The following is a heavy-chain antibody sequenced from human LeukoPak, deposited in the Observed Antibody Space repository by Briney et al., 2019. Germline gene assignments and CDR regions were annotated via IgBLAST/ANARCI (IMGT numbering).Heavy chain of an antibody. J-gene: IGHJ4*02. CDR3: ARVYSSTWSGAFLDY. CDR1: GFTFSSYW. V-gene: IGHV3-72*01. CDR2: IRNKANSHTT. Sequence: PGGSLRLSCAASGFTFSSYWMSWVRQAPGKGLEWVGRIRNKANSHTTEYAASVKGRFIISRDDSKNSLYLQMSSLKTEDAAVYYCARVYSSTWSGAFLDYWGQGTRVTVSS. D-gene: IGHD6-13*01.